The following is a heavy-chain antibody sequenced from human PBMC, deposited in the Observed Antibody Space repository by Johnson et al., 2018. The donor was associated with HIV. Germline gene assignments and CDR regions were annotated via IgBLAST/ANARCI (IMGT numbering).Heavy chain of an antibody. V-gene: IGHV3-74*01. CDR1: GFTFSSYW. CDR3: ARDPADSSKAFDI. D-gene: IGHD3-22*01. J-gene: IGHJ3*02. Sequence: VQLVESGGGLVQPGGSLRLSCAASGFTFSSYWMRWVRQAPGKGLVWVSRINRDGSSTSYADSVKGRFTISRDNAKTTLYMQMNSLRAEDTAVYYCARDPADSSKAFDIWGQGTMVTVSS. CDR2: INRDGSST.